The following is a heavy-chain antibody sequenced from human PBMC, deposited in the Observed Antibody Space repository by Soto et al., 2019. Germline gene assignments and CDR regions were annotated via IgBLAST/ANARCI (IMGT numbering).Heavy chain of an antibody. CDR1: GFTFSNAW. CDR2: IKSKTDGGTT. D-gene: IGHD3-3*01. Sequence: EVQLVESGGGLVKPGGSLRLSCAASGFTFSNAWMNWVRQAPGKGLEWVGRIKSKTDGGTTDYAAPVKGRITISRDDSKNTLFLQMYSLKTGDTAVYYCTTAYYDFWSGYSPCYWGQGTLVTVSS. CDR3: TTAYYDFWSGYSPCY. J-gene: IGHJ4*02. V-gene: IGHV3-15*07.